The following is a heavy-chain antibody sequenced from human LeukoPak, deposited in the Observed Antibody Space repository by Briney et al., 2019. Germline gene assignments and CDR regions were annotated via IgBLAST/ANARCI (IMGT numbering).Heavy chain of an antibody. D-gene: IGHD2-8*01. CDR3: AGDTTNGGGAGKAFNI. J-gene: IGHJ3*02. CDR1: GFTFSDYY. Sequence: GGSLRLSCAASGFTFSDYYMNWIRQAPGKGLEWVSYISSSGSTIYYADSVKGRFTIARDNAKNSLYLQMNSLRAEDTAVYYCAGDTTNGGGAGKAFNIWGQGPMVTVSS. CDR2: ISSSGSTI. V-gene: IGHV3-11*01.